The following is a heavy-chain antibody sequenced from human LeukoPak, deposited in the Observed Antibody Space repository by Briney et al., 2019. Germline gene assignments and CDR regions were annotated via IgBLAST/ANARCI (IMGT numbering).Heavy chain of an antibody. Sequence: SVTVSCKASGGTFSSYAISWVRQAPGQGLEWMGGIIPIFGTANYAQKFQGRVTITTDESTSTAYMELSSLRSEDTAVYYCARGASSGSYLNWFDPWGQGTLVTVSS. J-gene: IGHJ5*02. V-gene: IGHV1-69*05. CDR3: ARGASSGSYLNWFDP. CDR2: IIPIFGTA. CDR1: GGTFSSYA. D-gene: IGHD3-10*01.